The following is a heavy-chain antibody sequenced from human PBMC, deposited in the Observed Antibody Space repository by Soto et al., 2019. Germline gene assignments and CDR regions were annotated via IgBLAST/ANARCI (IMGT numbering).Heavy chain of an antibody. J-gene: IGHJ4*02. CDR1: GFTFSSYG. D-gene: IGHD6-6*01. CDR3: ARGGAARPDY. V-gene: IGHV3-48*02. Sequence: EVHLVESGGGLVQPGGSLRLSCAASGFTFSSYGMNWVRQAPGKGLAWVSYISSGRPTIEYADSVKGRFTISRDNARNSLYLQMNSLRDEDTAVYYCARGGAARPDYWGQGTLVSVSS. CDR2: ISSGRPTI.